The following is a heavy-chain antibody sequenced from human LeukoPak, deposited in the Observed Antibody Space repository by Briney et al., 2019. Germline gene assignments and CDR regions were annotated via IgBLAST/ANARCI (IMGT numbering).Heavy chain of an antibody. J-gene: IGHJ4*02. CDR2: INPSNSYT. D-gene: IGHD5-18*01. V-gene: IGHV1-46*01. Sequence: GASVKVSCKASGYTFTSYYMHWVRQAPGHGLEWMGTINPSNSYTNYAQNFQGRVTMTSDTSTSTVYMELSSLRSEDTAVYYCARAYTYGLGYWGQGIPVTVSS. CDR3: ARAYTYGLGY. CDR1: GYTFTSYY.